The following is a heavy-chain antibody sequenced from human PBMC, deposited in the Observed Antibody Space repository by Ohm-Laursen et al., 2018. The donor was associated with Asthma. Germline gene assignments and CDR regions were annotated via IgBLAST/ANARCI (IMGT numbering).Heavy chain of an antibody. CDR1: GYSVTSYA. Sequence: SVKVSCKASGYSVTSYAFSWVRQAPGQGLEWMGWISAYNGNTNYAQKLQGRVTMTTDTSTSTAYMELRSLRSDDTAVYYCAVGCSGGSCSTDYYYYGMDVWGQGTTVTVSS. CDR3: AVGCSGGSCSTDYYYYGMDV. CDR2: ISAYNGNT. D-gene: IGHD2-15*01. V-gene: IGHV1-18*04. J-gene: IGHJ6*02.